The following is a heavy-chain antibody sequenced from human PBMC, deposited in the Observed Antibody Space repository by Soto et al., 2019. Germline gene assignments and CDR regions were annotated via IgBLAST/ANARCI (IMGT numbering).Heavy chain of an antibody. CDR3: AREGCSTTSCYTLVGDY. D-gene: IGHD2-2*02. CDR2: IGPASGDT. J-gene: IGHJ4*02. V-gene: IGHV1-2*02. Sequence: ASVKVSCKASGYTFTGHYIHWVRQAPGQGPEWMGEIGPASGDTRYAQKFQGRVTMTRDTSITTVYMELNNLSPDDTAVYYCAREGCSTTSCYTLVGDYWGQGTRVTVSS. CDR1: GYTFTGHY.